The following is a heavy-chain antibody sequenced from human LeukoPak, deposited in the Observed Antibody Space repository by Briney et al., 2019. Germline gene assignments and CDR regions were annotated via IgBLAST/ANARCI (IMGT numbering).Heavy chain of an antibody. CDR3: AREAGRVGSYFPYYFDY. J-gene: IGHJ4*02. CDR1: GFTFSSYE. D-gene: IGHD3-10*01. V-gene: IGHV3-48*03. Sequence: GGSLRLSCAASGFTFSSYEMNWVRQAPGKGLEWVSYIGNSGSTIYYAGSVKGRFTISRDNAKNSLYLQMNSLRAEDTAVYYCAREAGRVGSYFPYYFDYWGQGTLVTVSS. CDR2: IGNSGSTI.